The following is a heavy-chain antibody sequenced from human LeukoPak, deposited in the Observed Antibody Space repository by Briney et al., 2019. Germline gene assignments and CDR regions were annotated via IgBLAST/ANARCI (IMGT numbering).Heavy chain of an antibody. CDR2: INPSGGST. V-gene: IGHV1-46*01. CDR1: GYTFTSYY. D-gene: IGHD3-10*01. Sequence: ASVKVSCKASGYTFTSYYMHWVRQAPGQGLEWMGVINPSGGSTSYAQKFQGRVTMTRDMSTSTDYMELRSLRSDDTAVYYCARKRSGSSVDIWGQGTMVTVSS. J-gene: IGHJ3*02. CDR3: ARKRSGSSVDI.